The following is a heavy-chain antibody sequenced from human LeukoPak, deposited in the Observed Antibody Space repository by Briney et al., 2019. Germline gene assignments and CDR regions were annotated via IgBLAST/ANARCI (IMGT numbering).Heavy chain of an antibody. J-gene: IGHJ6*03. D-gene: IGHD3-22*01. Sequence: GGSLRLSCAASGFTFSSYSMNWVRQAPGKGLEWVSSISSSSSYIYYVDSAKGRFTISRDNAKNSLYLQMNSLRAEDTAVYYCARADSSGYYLTYYYYYMDVWGKGTTVTVSS. CDR3: ARADSSGYYLTYYYYYMDV. CDR2: ISSSSSYI. V-gene: IGHV3-21*01. CDR1: GFTFSSYS.